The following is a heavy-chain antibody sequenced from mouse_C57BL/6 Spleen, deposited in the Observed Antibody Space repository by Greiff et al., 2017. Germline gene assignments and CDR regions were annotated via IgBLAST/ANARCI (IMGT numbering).Heavy chain of an antibody. D-gene: IGHD2-5*01. V-gene: IGHV1-55*01. CDR1: GYTFTSYW. J-gene: IGHJ4*01. Sequence: VQLQPPGAELVQPGASVTMSCKASGYTFTSYWLTWVTQRPGQGLEWIGDIYPGSGSTNYNEKFNSKATLTVDTSSSTAYMQLSSLTSEDSAVYYCARIRYSNPYYAMDYWGQGTSVTVSS. CDR2: IYPGSGST. CDR3: ARIRYSNPYYAMDY.